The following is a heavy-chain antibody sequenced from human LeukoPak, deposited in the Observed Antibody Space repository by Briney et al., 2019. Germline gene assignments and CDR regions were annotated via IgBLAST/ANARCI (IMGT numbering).Heavy chain of an antibody. D-gene: IGHD3-10*01. V-gene: IGHV3-30*18. CDR3: AKDSYYGSGSYFYFDY. CDR1: GFTFSSYG. J-gene: IGHJ4*02. CDR2: VSYDGSNK. Sequence: PGGSLRLSCAASGFTFSSYGMHWVRQAPGKRLEWVAVVSYDGSNKYYADSVKGRFTISRDNSKNTLYLQMNSLRPEDTAVCYCAKDSYYGSGSYFYFDYWGQGTLVTVSS.